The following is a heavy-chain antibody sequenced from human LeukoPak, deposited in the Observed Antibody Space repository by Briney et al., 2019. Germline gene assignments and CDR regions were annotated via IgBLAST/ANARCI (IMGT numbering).Heavy chain of an antibody. V-gene: IGHV3-23*01. CDR3: AKAPIGYSSSWYYFDY. CDR1: GFTFSNYA. D-gene: IGHD6-13*01. CDR2: ISTISGSGPGT. Sequence: GGSLRLSCAASGFTFSNYAMSWVRQAPGKGLEWVSAISTISGSGPGTYYADSVKGRFTISRDKSKDTLYLQMNSLRAEDTAVYYCAKAPIGYSSSWYYFDYWGQGTLVTVSS. J-gene: IGHJ4*02.